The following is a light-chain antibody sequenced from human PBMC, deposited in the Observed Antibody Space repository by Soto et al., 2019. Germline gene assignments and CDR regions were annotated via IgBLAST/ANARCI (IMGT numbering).Light chain of an antibody. CDR1: SSDVGGYSY. V-gene: IGLV2-8*01. Sequence: QSALTQPASVSGSPGQSITISCTGTSSDVGGYSYVSWYQQHPGKAPKVIIYEVYKRPSGVPDRFSGSKSGKTASLTVSGLQVDDEADYYCSSYGGNNNLVFGGGTKVTVL. J-gene: IGLJ3*02. CDR2: EVY. CDR3: SSYGGNNNLV.